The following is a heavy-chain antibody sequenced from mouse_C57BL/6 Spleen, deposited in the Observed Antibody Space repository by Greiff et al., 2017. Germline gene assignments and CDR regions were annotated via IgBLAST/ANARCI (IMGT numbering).Heavy chain of an antibody. D-gene: IGHD1-1*01. CDR2: INPSHGGP. J-gene: IGHJ1*03. CDR3: ARWCGSSWGYCDV. CDR1: GYTFTSYW. Sequence: QVQLPQPGPELVKPGASVKLSCKASGYTFTSYWMHWVKQRPGQGLEWLGNINPSHGGPNYNEKFKSKATLTVDKSASTAYMQLSSLTSEDSAVYYCARWCGSSWGYCDVWGTGTTVTVSS. V-gene: IGHV1-53*01.